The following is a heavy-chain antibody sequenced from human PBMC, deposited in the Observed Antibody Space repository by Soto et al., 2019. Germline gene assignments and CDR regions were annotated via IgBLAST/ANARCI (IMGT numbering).Heavy chain of an antibody. J-gene: IGHJ5*02. D-gene: IGHD3-3*01. CDR2: INHSGST. Sequence: SETLSLTCAVYGGSFSGYYWSWIRQPPGKGLEWIGEINHSGSTNYNPSLKSRVTISVDTSKNQFSLKLSSVTAADTAVYYCASGGETPYYDFWGGYYNNWFDPWGQGTLVTVSS. CDR3: ASGGETPYYDFWGGYYNNWFDP. V-gene: IGHV4-34*01. CDR1: GGSFSGYY.